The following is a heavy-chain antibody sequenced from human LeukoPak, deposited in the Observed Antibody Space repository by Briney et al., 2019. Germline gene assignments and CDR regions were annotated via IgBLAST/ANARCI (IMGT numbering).Heavy chain of an antibody. J-gene: IGHJ4*02. CDR3: ARKDGDY. CDR1: GASITSFH. Sequence: PSETLSLTCAVSGASITSFHWTWFRQPAGRGLEWIGLIYTSGSTLYNPSLQSRVAMSVVVTKNQLSLKLSYVTAADAATYYCARKDGDYWGQGTLVTVSS. V-gene: IGHV4-4*07. CDR2: IYTSGST. D-gene: IGHD6-6*01.